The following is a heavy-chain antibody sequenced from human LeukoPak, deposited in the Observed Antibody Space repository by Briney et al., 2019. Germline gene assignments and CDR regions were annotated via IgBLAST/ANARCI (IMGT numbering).Heavy chain of an antibody. CDR2: ISPNSGGT. J-gene: IGHJ4*02. CDR3: ARATNYYGSGNYHNVPYGY. Sequence: ASVKVSCKASGYTFTDYYLHWVRQAPGQGLEWMGWISPNSGGTDYAQKFQGRVTMTRDTSISTAYMDLSRLRYDDTAVYYCARATNYYGSGNYHNVPYGYWGQGTPVTVSS. CDR1: GYTFTDYY. D-gene: IGHD3-10*01. V-gene: IGHV1-2*02.